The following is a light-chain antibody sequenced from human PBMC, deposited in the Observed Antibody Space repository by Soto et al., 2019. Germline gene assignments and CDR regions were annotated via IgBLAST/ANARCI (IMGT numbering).Light chain of an antibody. CDR1: SSNIGTNP. CDR2: SNN. CDR3: ATWDDSLNGYV. Sequence: QSVLTKPSASGTPGQRVTISCSGSSSNIGTNPVNWYQQVPGTAPKLLIYSNNQRPSGVPDRVSGSKSGTSASLAISGLQSEDEADYYCATWDDSLNGYVFGTGTKVTVL. J-gene: IGLJ1*01. V-gene: IGLV1-44*01.